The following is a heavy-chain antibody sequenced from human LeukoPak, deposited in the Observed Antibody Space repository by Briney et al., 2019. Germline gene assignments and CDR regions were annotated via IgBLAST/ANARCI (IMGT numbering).Heavy chain of an antibody. CDR3: AKDRSGYYYPFDY. D-gene: IGHD3-22*01. V-gene: IGHV3-23*01. CDR1: GFTFSSYA. J-gene: IGHJ4*02. CDR2: ISGSGGST. Sequence: GGSLSLSCAASGFTFSSYAMSWVRQAPGKGLEWVSAISGSGGSTYYADSVKGRFTISRDNSKNTLYLQMNSLRAEDTAVYYCAKDRSGYYYPFDYWGQGTLVTVSS.